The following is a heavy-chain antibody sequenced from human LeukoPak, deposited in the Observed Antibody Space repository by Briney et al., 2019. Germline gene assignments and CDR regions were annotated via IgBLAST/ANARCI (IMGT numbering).Heavy chain of an antibody. CDR2: ISWDGGST. J-gene: IGHJ6*03. Sequence: GGSLRLSCAASGFTFSSYGMNWVRQAPGKGLEWVSLISWDGGSTYYADSVKGRFTISRDNSKNSLYLQMNSLRTEDTALYYCAKASYYYYYMDVWGKGTTVTVSS. CDR1: GFTFSSYG. CDR3: AKASYYYYYMDV. V-gene: IGHV3-43*01.